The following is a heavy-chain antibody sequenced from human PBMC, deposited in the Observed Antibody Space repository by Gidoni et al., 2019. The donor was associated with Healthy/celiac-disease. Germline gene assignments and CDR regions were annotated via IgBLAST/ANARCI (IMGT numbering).Heavy chain of an antibody. D-gene: IGHD3-16*02. CDR2: FDPEDGET. CDR1: GYTLTELS. Sequence: VFGYTLTELSMHWVRQAPGKGLEWMGGFDPEDGETIYAQKFQGRVTMTEDTSTDTDYMALSSLRSEDTAVYYCATAGLRLGELSSIYYFDYWGQGTLVTVSS. CDR3: ATAGLRLGELSSIYYFDY. J-gene: IGHJ4*02. V-gene: IGHV1-24*01.